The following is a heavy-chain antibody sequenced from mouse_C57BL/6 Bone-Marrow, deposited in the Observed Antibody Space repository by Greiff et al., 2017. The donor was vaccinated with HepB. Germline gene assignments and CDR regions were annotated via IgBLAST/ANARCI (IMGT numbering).Heavy chain of an antibody. J-gene: IGHJ3*01. CDR3: ARDEDSSGYNFFFAY. CDR2: INYDGSST. D-gene: IGHD3-2*02. V-gene: IGHV5-16*01. CDR1: GFTFSDYY. Sequence: EVQVVESEGGLVQPGRSMKLSCTASGFTFSDYYMAWVRQVPEKGLEWVANINYDGSSTYYLDSLKSRFIISRDNAKNILYLQMSSLKSEDTATYYCARDEDSSGYNFFFAYWGQGTLVTVSA.